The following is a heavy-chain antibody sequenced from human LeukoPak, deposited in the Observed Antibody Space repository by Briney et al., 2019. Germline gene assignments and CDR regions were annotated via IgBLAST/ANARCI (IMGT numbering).Heavy chain of an antibody. CDR3: ARDWLSAGGYMDV. V-gene: IGHV4-38-2*02. D-gene: IGHD6-13*01. J-gene: IGHJ6*03. CDR2: IYHSGNT. CDR1: GYSISSGHY. Sequence: SVTLSLTCTVSGYSISSGHYWGWIRQPPGKGLEWIGSIYHSGNTYHNPSLRSRVTISVATSKNPFSLKLSSVTAADTAVYYCARDWLSAGGYMDVWGKGTTVTVS.